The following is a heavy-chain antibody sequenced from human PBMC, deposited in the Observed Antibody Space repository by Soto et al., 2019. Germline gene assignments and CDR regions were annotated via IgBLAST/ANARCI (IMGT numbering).Heavy chain of an antibody. V-gene: IGHV3-23*01. CDR3: GKEPDYDDIGGKDWFDP. Sequence: EVQLLESGGGLVQPGGSLRLSCAASGFTFSSYAMSWVRQAPGKGLEWVSAISGSGGSTYYADSVQGRFTISGDNSKNSLYLQRNGLRAEDTAVYYCGKEPDYDDIGGKDWFDPWGQGTLVTVSS. CDR1: GFTFSSYA. CDR2: ISGSGGST. J-gene: IGHJ5*02. D-gene: IGHD3-16*01.